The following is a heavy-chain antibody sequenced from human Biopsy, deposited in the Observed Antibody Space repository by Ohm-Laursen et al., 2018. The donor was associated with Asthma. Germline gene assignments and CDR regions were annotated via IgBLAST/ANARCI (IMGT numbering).Heavy chain of an antibody. CDR2: IYPGDSDT. CDR3: ARHYSPTTVTTLNDY. Sequence: ESLRISCKASGFTFTSYWIAWVRKMPGKGLEWVGIIYPGDSDTRYSPSFQGQVTILADKSITTAYLQWSSLKASDTAMYYCARHYSPTTVTTLNDYWGQGTLVTVSS. J-gene: IGHJ4*02. D-gene: IGHD4-11*01. CDR1: GFTFTSYW. V-gene: IGHV5-51*01.